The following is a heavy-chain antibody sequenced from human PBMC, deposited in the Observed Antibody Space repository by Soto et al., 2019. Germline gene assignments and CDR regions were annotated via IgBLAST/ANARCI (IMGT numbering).Heavy chain of an antibody. D-gene: IGHD1-1*01. CDR3: AGATGRY. V-gene: IGHV3-NL1*01. CDR1: GFTLSSHG. J-gene: IGHJ4*02. Sequence: GGSLRLSCAASGFTLSSHGMHWVRQAPGKGLEWVSVIYSGGNTYYADSVKGRFTSSRDKSKNTLYLQMNSLRAEDTAVYYCAGATGRYWGQGTLVTVSS. CDR2: IYSGGNT.